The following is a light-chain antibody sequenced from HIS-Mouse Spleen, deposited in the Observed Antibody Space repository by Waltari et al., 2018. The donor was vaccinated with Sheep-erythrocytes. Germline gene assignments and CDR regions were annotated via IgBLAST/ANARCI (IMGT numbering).Light chain of an antibody. Sequence: DIQMTQSPSSLSASVGDRVTITCRASQSISSYLNWYQQKPGKAPKLLIYAASSLQSGVPSMFSGSGSGTDFALTISSLHPEDFATYYCQQSYKTPQFTFGPGTKVDIQ. CDR2: AAS. J-gene: IGKJ3*01. V-gene: IGKV1-39*01. CDR1: QSISSY. CDR3: QQSYKTPQFT.